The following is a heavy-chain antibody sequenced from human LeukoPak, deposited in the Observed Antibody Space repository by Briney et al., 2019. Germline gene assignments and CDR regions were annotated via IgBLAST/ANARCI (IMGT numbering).Heavy chain of an antibody. CDR3: ARDSSGYSYLDY. D-gene: IGHD3-22*01. Sequence: GGSLRLSCAASGFTFSDHSMDWVRQAPGKGLEWVGRTRNKVNSYTTEYAASVKGRFTISRDDSKDSLYLQMNSLKTEDTAVYYCARDSSGYSYLDYWGRGTLVTVSS. V-gene: IGHV3-72*01. CDR2: TRNKVNSYTT. J-gene: IGHJ4*02. CDR1: GFTFSDHS.